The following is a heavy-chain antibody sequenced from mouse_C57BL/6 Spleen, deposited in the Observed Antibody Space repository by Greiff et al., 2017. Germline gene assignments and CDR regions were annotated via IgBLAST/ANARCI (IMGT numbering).Heavy chain of an antibody. CDR1: GYTFTSYW. V-gene: IGHV1-50*01. Sequence: QVQLQQPGAELVKPGASVTLSCKASGYTFTSYWMQWVKQRPGQGLEWIGEIDPSDSYTNYNQKFKGKAALTVDTSSSTAYMQLSSLTSEDSAVYYWARGTGTGYFDYWGQGTTRTVSS. CDR3: ARGTGTGYFDY. D-gene: IGHD4-1*01. CDR2: IDPSDSYT. J-gene: IGHJ2*01.